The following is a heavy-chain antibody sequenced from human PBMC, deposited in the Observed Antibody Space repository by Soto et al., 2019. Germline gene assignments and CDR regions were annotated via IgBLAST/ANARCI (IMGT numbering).Heavy chain of an antibody. V-gene: IGHV3-30-3*01. CDR2: ISYDGSNK. CDR1: GFTFSSYA. J-gene: IGHJ4*02. CDR3: ARDLYSTDIVVVN. D-gene: IGHD3-22*01. Sequence: QVQLVESGGGVVQPGRSLRLSCAASGFTFSSYAMHWVRQAPGKGLEWVAVISYDGSNKYYADSVKGRFTISRDNSKNTLYLQMNILRAEDTAVYYCARDLYSTDIVVVNWGQGTLVTVSS.